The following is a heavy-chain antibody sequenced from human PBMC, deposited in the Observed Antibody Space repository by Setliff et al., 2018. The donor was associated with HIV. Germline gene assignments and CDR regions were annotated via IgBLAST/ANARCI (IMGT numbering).Heavy chain of an antibody. CDR2: IYISGTT. D-gene: IGHD2-15*01. V-gene: IGHV4-4*09. CDR3: AREHCSGGSCNGFDI. J-gene: IGHJ3*02. CDR1: GGSISTSY. Sequence: PSETLSLTCTVSGGSISTSYWNWIRQPSGKGLEWIAYIYISGTTNYNPSLKSRVTISLDTSRNQFSLKLGSVTAADTAMYYCAREHCSGGSCNGFDIWGQGTMVTVSS.